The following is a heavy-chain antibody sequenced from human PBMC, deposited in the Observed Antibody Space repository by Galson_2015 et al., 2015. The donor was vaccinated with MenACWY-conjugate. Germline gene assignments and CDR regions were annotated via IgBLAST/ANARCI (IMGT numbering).Heavy chain of an antibody. D-gene: IGHD3/OR15-3a*01. V-gene: IGHV5-51*01. J-gene: IGHJ6*02. CDR3: ARHPPGGRVMDV. Sequence: QSGAEVTKPGESLQISCKGSGCSFTNYWIGWVRQMPGQGLEWMGLINPGLVNPGDSNIRYSPSFQGQVTISADESISTAYLQWSSLKASDTAMYYCARHPPGGRVMDVWGRGTTVTVSS. CDR1: GCSFTNYW. CDR2: INPGLVNPGDSNI.